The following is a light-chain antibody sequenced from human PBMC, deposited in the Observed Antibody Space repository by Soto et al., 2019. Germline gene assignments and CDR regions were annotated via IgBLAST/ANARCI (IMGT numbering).Light chain of an antibody. CDR2: KAS. CDR3: QQSWT. CDR1: QSISSW. V-gene: IGKV1-5*03. Sequence: DIQMTQSPSTLSASVGDRVTITCRASQSISSWLAWYQQKPGKAPKLLIYKASSLESGVPSRFSGSGSGTEFTLPSSSLQPDDFATYYCQQSWTFGQGTKVEIK. J-gene: IGKJ1*01.